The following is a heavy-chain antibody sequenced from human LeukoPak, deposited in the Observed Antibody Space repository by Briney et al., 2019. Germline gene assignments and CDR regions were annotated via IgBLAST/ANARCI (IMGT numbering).Heavy chain of an antibody. Sequence: ASVKVSCKASGYTFTNNYLHWVRQAPGQGLEWMGMIYPRDGSTSYAQNFQGRVTVTRDTSTTTVHMELRGLRSEDTAVYYCARDQEGFDYWGQGIVVTVSS. CDR3: ARDQEGFDY. CDR1: GYTFTNNY. V-gene: IGHV1-46*01. CDR2: IYPRDGST. J-gene: IGHJ4*02.